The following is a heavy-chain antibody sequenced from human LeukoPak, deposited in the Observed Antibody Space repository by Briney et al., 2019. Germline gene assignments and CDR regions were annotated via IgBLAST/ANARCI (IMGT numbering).Heavy chain of an antibody. D-gene: IGHD3-22*01. CDR3: ARRYEGSGYAYDY. CDR2: FHFSGAI. Sequence: SETLSLTCTVSGVSITSYSHNYDWIRQPPGKGLEWIGGFHFSGAINYNPSLESRVTIFVDTSKKQISLILNSVTAADTAVYYCARRYEGSGYAYDYWGQGILVTVSS. J-gene: IGHJ4*02. CDR1: GVSITSYSHN. V-gene: IGHV4-39*01.